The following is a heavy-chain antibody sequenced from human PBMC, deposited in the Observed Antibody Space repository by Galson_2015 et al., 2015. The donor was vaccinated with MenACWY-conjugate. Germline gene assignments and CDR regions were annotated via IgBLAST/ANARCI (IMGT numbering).Heavy chain of an antibody. CDR2: ISPGDPNI. D-gene: IGHD1-26*01. CDR3: ARHPPGGRGMDV. J-gene: IGHJ6*02. V-gene: IGHV5-51*01. CDR1: GYSFTTYW. Sequence: QSGAEVKKPGESLKLSCKTSGYSFTTYWIAWVRQMPGTGLEWMGLISPGDPNIRYSPSFQGQVTISVDRSINTAYLQWSSLKASDTAMYYCARHPPGGRGMDVWGQGTTVTVSS.